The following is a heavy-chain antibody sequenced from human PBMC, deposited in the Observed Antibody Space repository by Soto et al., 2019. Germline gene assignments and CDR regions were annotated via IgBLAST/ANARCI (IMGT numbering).Heavy chain of an antibody. CDR1: VGTFSSYT. D-gene: IGHD3-10*01. CDR3: ARGLGFGESEY. J-gene: IGHJ4*02. V-gene: IGHV1-69*02. Sequence: QVQLVQSGAEVKKPGSSVKVSCKASVGTFSSYTISWVRQAPGQGLEWMGRIIPILGIANYAQKFQGRVTITADKSTSTAYMELSSLRSEDTAVYYCARGLGFGESEYWGQGTLVTVSS. CDR2: IIPILGIA.